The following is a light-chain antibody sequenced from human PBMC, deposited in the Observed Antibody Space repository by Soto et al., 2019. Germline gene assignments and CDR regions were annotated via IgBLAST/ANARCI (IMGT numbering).Light chain of an antibody. CDR2: LGS. V-gene: IGKV2-28*01. J-gene: IGKJ4*01. Sequence: DSVMTQSPLSLPVTPGEPASISCRSSQSLLHSNGYNYLDWYLQKPVQSPQLLIYLGSNRASGVPDRFSGSGSGTDFTLKISMVEAEDVGVYYCKQSLHSLTFGEGTKVEIK. CDR3: KQSLHSLT. CDR1: QSLLHSNGYNY.